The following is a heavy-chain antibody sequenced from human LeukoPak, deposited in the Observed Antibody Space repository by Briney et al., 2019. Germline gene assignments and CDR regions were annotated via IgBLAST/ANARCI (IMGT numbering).Heavy chain of an antibody. J-gene: IGHJ4*02. CDR1: GFTFSSYG. D-gene: IGHD2-21*02. V-gene: IGHV3-30*18. CDR2: ISYGGSNK. Sequence: SGGSLRLSCAASGFTFSSYGMHGVRQAPGKGLEGVAVISYGGSNKYYTDSVKGRFTISRDNSKNTLYLQMNSLRAEDTAVYYCAKDRVEVTYFDYWGQGTLVTVSS. CDR3: AKDRVEVTYFDY.